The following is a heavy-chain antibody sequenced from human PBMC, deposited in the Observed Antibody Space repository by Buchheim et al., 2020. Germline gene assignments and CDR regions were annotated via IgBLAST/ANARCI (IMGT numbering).Heavy chain of an antibody. J-gene: IGHJ4*02. CDR3: GAEVGSREFDN. D-gene: IGHD2-2*01. Sequence: QVQLVESGGGVVQPGRSLRLSCAASGFTFSSHAMHWVRQPPGKGLEWVAIISYDGSYKDYPDSVKGRFTVSRDKFQKTLFLQMNSLRAEDTAVYYCGAEVGSREFDNWGQGTL. V-gene: IGHV3-30*03. CDR1: GFTFSSHA. CDR2: ISYDGSYK.